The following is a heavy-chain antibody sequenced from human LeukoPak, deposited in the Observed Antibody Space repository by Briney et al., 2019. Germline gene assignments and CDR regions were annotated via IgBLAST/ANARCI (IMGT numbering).Heavy chain of an antibody. CDR1: GGSINSSSYY. V-gene: IGHV4-39*01. CDR3: ARSSMFRGVTVDY. J-gene: IGHJ4*02. CDR2: IYHSGYT. Sequence: SETLSLTCTVSGGSINSSSYYWGWIRQPPGEALEWIGSIYHSGYTYYNPSLKSRVTISVDTSKSQFSLKLSSATAADTAVYYCARSSMFRGVTVDYWGQGTLVTVSS. D-gene: IGHD3-10*01.